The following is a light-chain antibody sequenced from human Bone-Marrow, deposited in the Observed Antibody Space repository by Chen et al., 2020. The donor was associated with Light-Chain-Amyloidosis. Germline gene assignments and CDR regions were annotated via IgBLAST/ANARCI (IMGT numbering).Light chain of an antibody. CDR1: NIGSTS. J-gene: IGLJ3*02. CDR3: QVWDRSSERPV. CDR2: DDS. V-gene: IGLV3-21*02. Sequence: SYVLTQPSSVSVAPGQTATIACGGNNIGSTSVHWYQPTPGQAPLLVVYDDSDRPSGIPERLSGSNSGNTATLTISRVEAGEKADYYCQVWDRSSERPVFGGGTKLTVL.